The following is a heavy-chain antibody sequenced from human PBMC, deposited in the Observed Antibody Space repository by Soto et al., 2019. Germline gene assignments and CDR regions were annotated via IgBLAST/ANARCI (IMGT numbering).Heavy chain of an antibody. CDR3: ARVGSRDAYNYVLDK. V-gene: IGHV1-69*06. CDR2: IIPILATP. D-gene: IGHD5-18*01. Sequence: QVQLVQSGPEVKKPRSSVNVSCTASGGIFSNFAVSWVRQAPGQGLEWMGGIIPILATPKYAQKFQGRVTIAAVKNIAYMELSSLTSEDTAVYYCARVGSRDAYNYVLDKWGQGTLVTVSS. J-gene: IGHJ4*02. CDR1: GGIFSNFA.